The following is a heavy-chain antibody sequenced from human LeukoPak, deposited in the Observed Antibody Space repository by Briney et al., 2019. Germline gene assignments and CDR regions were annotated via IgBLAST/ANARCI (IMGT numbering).Heavy chain of an antibody. J-gene: IGHJ4*01. CDR1: GFTFSNYA. CDR3: EKDFSGVTRAFDY. V-gene: IGHV3-23*01. Sequence: GGSLRLSCAASGFTFSNYAMSWVRQAPEKGLEWVSSIDSGGSTYYADSVKGQFTISRDNSKNTLYLQMNSLRVEDTAVYYCEKDFSGVTRAFDYWGQGTLVTVSS. CDR2: IDSGGST. D-gene: IGHD4-17*01.